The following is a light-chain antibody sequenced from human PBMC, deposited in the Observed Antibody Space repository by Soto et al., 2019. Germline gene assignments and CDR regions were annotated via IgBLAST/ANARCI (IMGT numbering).Light chain of an antibody. CDR1: SSDVGGYNY. V-gene: IGLV2-14*01. CDR2: DVS. J-gene: IGLJ1*01. CDR3: SSYRSSRTYV. Sequence: QSVLTQPASVSGFPGQSITISCSGTSSDVGGYNYVSWYQQNPGTAPKLLIYDVSNRPSGVSHRFSGSKSGNTASLTISGLQAGDEADYYCSSYRSSRTYVFGTGTKAPS.